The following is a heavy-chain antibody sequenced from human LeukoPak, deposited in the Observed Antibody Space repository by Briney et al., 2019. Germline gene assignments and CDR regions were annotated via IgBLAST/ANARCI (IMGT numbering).Heavy chain of an antibody. Sequence: APVKVSCKASGYTFTGYYMHWVRQARGQGLEWMGWINPNSGGTNYAQKFQGRVTMTRDTSISTAYMELSRLRSDDTAVYYCARDRYCGGDCYSDYWGQGTLVTVSS. V-gene: IGHV1-2*02. CDR1: GYTFTGYY. D-gene: IGHD2-21*02. J-gene: IGHJ4*02. CDR3: ARDRYCGGDCYSDY. CDR2: INPNSGGT.